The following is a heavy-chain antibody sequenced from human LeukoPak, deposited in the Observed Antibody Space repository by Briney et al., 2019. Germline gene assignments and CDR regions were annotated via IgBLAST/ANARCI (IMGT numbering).Heavy chain of an antibody. D-gene: IGHD3-9*01. V-gene: IGHV3-23*01. CDR1: GFTFSSYD. CDR3: AKDPLLRYFAWLLYYFAY. J-gene: IGHJ4*02. Sequence: GGSLRLSCAASGFTFSSYDMSWVRQAPGKGLEWVSAISGSGGSTYYADSVKGRFIISRDNSKHTLYLQMHSLSAEDTAVYYCAKDPLLRYFAWLLYYFAYWGQGTLVTVSS. CDR2: ISGSGGST.